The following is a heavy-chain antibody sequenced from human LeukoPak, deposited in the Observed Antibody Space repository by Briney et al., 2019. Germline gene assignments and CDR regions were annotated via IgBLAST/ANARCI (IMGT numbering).Heavy chain of an antibody. J-gene: IGHJ4*02. V-gene: IGHV3-23*01. CDR1: GFAFSDYA. CDR2: ISDSGDNT. CDR3: ARHDSFIPY. Sequence: GGSLILSSVASGFAFSDYAMSWVRQALGKGLEWVPGISDSGDNTYYADSVQGRCTISRDNPKNTVSLQMNNLIAEDTAVYFCARHDSFIPYWGQGTLVTVTS. D-gene: IGHD3-16*02.